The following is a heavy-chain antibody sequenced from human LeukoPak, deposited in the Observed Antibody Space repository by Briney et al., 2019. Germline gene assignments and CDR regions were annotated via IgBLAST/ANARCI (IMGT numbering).Heavy chain of an antibody. V-gene: IGHV4-59*12. D-gene: IGHD2-2*01. Sequence: SETLSLTCSVSGGSIRSYYWSWIRQPPGKGLEWIGYIYHSGSTNYNPSLKRRVTISVETSKNQFSLKLSSVTAAGPALYSCARDLPGEGAGFAPWGQGTLVTVSS. CDR1: GGSIRSYY. CDR3: ARDLPGEGAGFAP. CDR2: IYHSGST. J-gene: IGHJ5*02.